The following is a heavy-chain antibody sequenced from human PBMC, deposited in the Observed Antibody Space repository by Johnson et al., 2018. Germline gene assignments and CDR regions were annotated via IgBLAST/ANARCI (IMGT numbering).Heavy chain of an antibody. CDR2: ISDGGSST. CDR1: GLIFSNFA. D-gene: IGHD5-18*01. CDR3: AKSGYNYGNPNFWNAFDV. V-gene: IGHV3-23*04. J-gene: IGHJ3*01. Sequence: VQLVESGGGLVQPGGSLRLSCAASGLIFSNFAMSWVRQAPGKGLEWVSRISDGGSSTAYAYSVRGRFTISRDNSKNTLYLQRNSLRAEDTAVYYCAKSGYNYGNPNFWNAFDVWGQGTMVIASS.